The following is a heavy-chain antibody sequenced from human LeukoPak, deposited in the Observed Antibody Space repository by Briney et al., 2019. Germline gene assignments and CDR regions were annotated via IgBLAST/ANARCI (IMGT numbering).Heavy chain of an antibody. CDR3: ARLDRAYCSSTSCYAPFDY. D-gene: IGHD2-2*01. J-gene: IGHJ4*02. CDR2: IYYSGST. Sequence: SETLSLTCTVSGGSISSSSYYWGWIRQPPGKGLEWIGSIYYSGSTYYNPSLKSRVTISVDTSKNQFSLKLSSVTAADTAVYYCARLDRAYCSSTSCYAPFDYWGQGTLATVSS. V-gene: IGHV4-39*01. CDR1: GGSISSSSYY.